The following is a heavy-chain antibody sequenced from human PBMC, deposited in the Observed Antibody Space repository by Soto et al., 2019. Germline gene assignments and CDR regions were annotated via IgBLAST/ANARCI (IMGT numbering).Heavy chain of an antibody. D-gene: IGHD3-3*01. V-gene: IGHV2-5*02. CDR3: AHRVLRTVFGLVTTTAIYFDF. CDR1: GFSLTTSGVG. J-gene: IGHJ4*02. CDR2: IYWDDDT. Sequence: QITLNESGPTVVRPTETLTLTCRFSGFSLTTSGVGVGWVRQSPGKAPEWLALIYWDDDTRYSESLKSRLTITQDTSKNQVVLTVANLDPTDTATYYCAHRVLRTVFGLVTTTAIYFDFWGQGTPVAVSS.